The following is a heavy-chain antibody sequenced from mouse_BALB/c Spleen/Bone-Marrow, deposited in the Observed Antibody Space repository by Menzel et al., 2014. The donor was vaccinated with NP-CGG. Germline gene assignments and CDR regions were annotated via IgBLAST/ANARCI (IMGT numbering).Heavy chain of an antibody. V-gene: IGHV4-1*02. Sequence: EVQLPESGGGLVQPGGFLKLSCAASGFDFRTYWMSWVRQAPGKGLEWIGEINPDSKTKNYAPSLKDKFIISRDNAKNTLYLQMSKVRSEDTALYYCARMGYYGWLAYWGQGTLVTVSA. D-gene: IGHD1-1*01. J-gene: IGHJ3*01. CDR2: INPDSKTK. CDR1: GFDFRTYW. CDR3: ARMGYYGWLAY.